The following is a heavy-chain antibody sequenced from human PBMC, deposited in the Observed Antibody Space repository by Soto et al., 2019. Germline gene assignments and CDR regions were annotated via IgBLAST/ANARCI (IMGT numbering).Heavy chain of an antibody. Sequence: PGESLKISCKGSGYSFTSYWIGWVRQMPGKGLEWMGIIYPGDSDTRYSPSFQGQVTISADKSISTAYLQWSSLKASDTAMYYCAIGLYYSDSSGYYYDYYGMDVWGQGTTVTVSS. CDR2: IYPGDSDT. CDR1: GYSFTSYW. J-gene: IGHJ6*02. D-gene: IGHD3-22*01. CDR3: AIGLYYSDSSGYYYDYYGMDV. V-gene: IGHV5-51*01.